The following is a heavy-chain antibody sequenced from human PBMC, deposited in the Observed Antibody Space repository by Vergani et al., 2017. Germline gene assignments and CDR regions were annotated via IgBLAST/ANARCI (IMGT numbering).Heavy chain of an antibody. CDR3: ATALRYCSGGSCYWFDP. CDR2: FDPEDGET. J-gene: IGHJ5*02. D-gene: IGHD2-15*01. Sequence: VQLVQSGATVKKPGASVKVSCKVSGYTLTELSMHWVRQAPGKGLEWMGGFDPEDGETIYAQKFQGRVTMTEDTATDTADMELSSLRSEDTAVYYCATALRYCSGGSCYWFDPWGQGTLVTVSS. V-gene: IGHV1-24*01. CDR1: GYTLTELS.